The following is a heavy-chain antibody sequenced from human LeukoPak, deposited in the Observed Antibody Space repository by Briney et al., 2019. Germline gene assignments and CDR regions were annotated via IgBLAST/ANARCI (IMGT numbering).Heavy chain of an antibody. Sequence: KPPEPLSLPCAGSGGSFSHYYWSWIRQPPGKGLEWIGEINHSGSTTYNPSLQSRVTISVDTSKNQFSLKLNSVTATETAVYYCAADLWSCYYMFTVWGQGATVTVSS. CDR1: GGSFSHYY. D-gene: IGHD3-3*01. CDR2: INHSGST. CDR3: AADLWSCYYMFTV. J-gene: IGHJ6*02. V-gene: IGHV4-34*01.